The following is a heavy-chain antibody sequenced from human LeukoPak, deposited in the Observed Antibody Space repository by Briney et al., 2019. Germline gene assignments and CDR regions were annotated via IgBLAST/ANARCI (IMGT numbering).Heavy chain of an antibody. CDR3: ARVGDHYHWYLDL. Sequence: GGSLTLSCEASGFTVSTNYMNWVRQAPGKGLEWVSILCSGGTTYYAESVKGRFTVTRDNSKNILYLHIDNLRVEDTAVYYCARVGDHYHWYLDLWGRGARVTASS. CDR1: GFTVSTNY. D-gene: IGHD3-10*01. CDR2: LCSGGTT. V-gene: IGHV3-53*01. J-gene: IGHJ2*01.